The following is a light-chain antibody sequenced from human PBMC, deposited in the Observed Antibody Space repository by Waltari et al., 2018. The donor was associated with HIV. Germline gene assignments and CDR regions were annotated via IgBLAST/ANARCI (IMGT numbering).Light chain of an antibody. CDR3: QTYVGSLSDWV. CDR1: SSNIGAGYD. CDR2: GHR. Sequence: QCVLTQPPSVSGAPGQRVTIPCTGISSNIGAGYDVHWYQQPPGTAPKHLVYGHRKRASGVRVRVSGSKSGTSASLAITGRHAWDEAVYFCQTYVGSLSDWVFGGGTKRTVL. V-gene: IGLV1-40*01. J-gene: IGLJ3*02.